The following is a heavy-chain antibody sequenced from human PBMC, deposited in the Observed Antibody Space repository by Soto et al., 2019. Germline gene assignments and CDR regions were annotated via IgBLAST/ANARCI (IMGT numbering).Heavy chain of an antibody. CDR2: IKGDGSHK. CDR1: GFSFSGDW. V-gene: IGHV3-7*01. J-gene: IGHJ4*02. Sequence: EVQLVESGGGLVQPGGSLRLSCEAAGFSFSGDWMSWVRQAPGKGLEWVANIKGDGSHKYYVDSVKGRFTISRDNAKNSLDLQMNSLRVEDTGVYYCATSAGAPGNYWGQGTLVTVSS. CDR3: ATSAGAPGNY. D-gene: IGHD1-26*01.